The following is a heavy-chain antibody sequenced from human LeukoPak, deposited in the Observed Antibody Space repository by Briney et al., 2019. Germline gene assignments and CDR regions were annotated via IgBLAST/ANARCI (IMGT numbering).Heavy chain of an antibody. CDR3: ARPFLRFSSGWHFDY. J-gene: IGHJ4*02. CDR1: GESFSGYY. D-gene: IGHD6-19*01. CDR2: INHSGNT. Sequence: SETLSLTCVVYGESFSGYYWTWIRQPPGKGLEWIGEINHSGNTNYNPSLKSRVTISIDTSKNQFSLKLSSVTAADTAIYYCARPFLRFSSGWHFDYWGQGILVTVSS. V-gene: IGHV4-34*01.